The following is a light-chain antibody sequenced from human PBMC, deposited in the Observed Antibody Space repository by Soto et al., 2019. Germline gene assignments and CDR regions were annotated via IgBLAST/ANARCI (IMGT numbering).Light chain of an antibody. J-gene: IGLJ2*01. CDR3: SSYTTSSTVI. CDR2: EGS. Sequence: QSALTQPASVSGSPGQSITISCTGTSSDVGSYNLVSWYQQHPGKAPKLMIYEGSKRPSGVSNRFSGSKSGNMASLTISGLQVEDEAHYHCSSYTTSSTVIFGGGTKLTVL. CDR1: SSDVGSYNL. V-gene: IGLV2-14*02.